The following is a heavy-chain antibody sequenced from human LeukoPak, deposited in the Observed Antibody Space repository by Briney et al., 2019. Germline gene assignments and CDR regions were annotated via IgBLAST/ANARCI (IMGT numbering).Heavy chain of an antibody. D-gene: IGHD1-7*01. V-gene: IGHV3-33*01. CDR2: IWYDGSNK. Sequence: GRSLRLSCAASGFTFSSYGMHWVRQASGKGLEWVAVIWYDGSNKFYADSAKGRFTISRDNSKNTLYLQMNSLRAEDTAVYYCARDGLELRGFIYFQHWGQGTLVTVSS. J-gene: IGHJ1*01. CDR3: ARDGLELRGFIYFQH. CDR1: GFTFSSYG.